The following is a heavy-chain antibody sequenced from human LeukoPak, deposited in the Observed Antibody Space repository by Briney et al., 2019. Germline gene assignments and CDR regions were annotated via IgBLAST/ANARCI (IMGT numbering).Heavy chain of an antibody. CDR2: ISSSSSYI. D-gene: IGHD2-2*01. CDR3: ARGSIVVVPAAMPWFDP. CDR1: GFTFSDTW. J-gene: IGHJ5*02. Sequence: GGSLRLSCAASGFTFSDTWMHWVRQAPGKGLEWVSSISSSSSYIYYADSVKGRFTISRDNAKNSLYLQMNSLRAEDTAVYYCARGSIVVVPAAMPWFDPWGQGTLVTVSS. V-gene: IGHV3-21*01.